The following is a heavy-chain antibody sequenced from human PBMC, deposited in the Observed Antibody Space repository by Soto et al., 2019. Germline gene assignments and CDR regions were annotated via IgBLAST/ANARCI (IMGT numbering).Heavy chain of an antibody. Sequence: SETLSLTCAVYGGSFSVYYWSWIRHPPGKGLEWIGEINHSGSTNYNPSLKSRVTISVDTSKNQFSLKLSSVTAADTAVYYCAREYDILTGSYDFDYWGQGTLVTVSS. CDR3: AREYDILTGSYDFDY. CDR2: INHSGST. J-gene: IGHJ4*02. CDR1: GGSFSVYY. D-gene: IGHD3-9*01. V-gene: IGHV4-34*01.